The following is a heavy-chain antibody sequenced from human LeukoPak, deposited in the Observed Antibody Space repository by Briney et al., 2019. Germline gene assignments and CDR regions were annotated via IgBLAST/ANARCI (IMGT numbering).Heavy chain of an antibody. CDR3: ARDLTYYDSRRAFDI. V-gene: IGHV1-69*05. D-gene: IGHD3-22*01. J-gene: IGHJ3*02. CDR2: MIPIFGTA. CDR1: GYTFTGYY. Sequence: SVKLSCKASGYTFTGYYMHWGRQAPGHGLRWMGRMIPIFGTAKYAQKFQGRVTITTDESTSTAYMELSSLRSEDTAVYYFARDLTYYDSRRAFDIWGGGTMVTVSS.